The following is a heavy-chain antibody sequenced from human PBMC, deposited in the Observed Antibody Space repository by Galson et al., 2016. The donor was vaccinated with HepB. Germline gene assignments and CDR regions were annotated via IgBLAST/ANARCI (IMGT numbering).Heavy chain of an antibody. CDR3: ARDGPYSSSVYNWFDP. CDR2: IKQDGSEK. CDR1: GFTFGSYW. D-gene: IGHD6-13*01. V-gene: IGHV3-7*01. Sequence: SLRLSCAASGFTFGSYWMSWVRQAPGKGLEWVANIKQDGSEKYYVDSVKSRFTISRDNAKNSLYLHMNSLRAEDTAVYYCARDGPYSSSVYNWFDPWGQGTLVTVSS. J-gene: IGHJ5*02.